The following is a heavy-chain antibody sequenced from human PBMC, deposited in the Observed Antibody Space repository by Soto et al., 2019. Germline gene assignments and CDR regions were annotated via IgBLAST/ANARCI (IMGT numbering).Heavy chain of an antibody. CDR3: IRSAPRTSGWFDP. V-gene: IGHV3-74*01. CDR1: GFTLSGHW. CDR2: INSDGSDT. J-gene: IGHJ5*02. D-gene: IGHD2-2*01. Sequence: EVQLVESVGVLVQPGGSLRLSCAASGFTLSGHWMHWVRQAPGKGLVWVSRINSDGSDTSHADSVKGRFTVSRDNARNTLYLQMNSLTVEDTAVYYCIRSAPRTSGWFDPWGQGTLVTVSS.